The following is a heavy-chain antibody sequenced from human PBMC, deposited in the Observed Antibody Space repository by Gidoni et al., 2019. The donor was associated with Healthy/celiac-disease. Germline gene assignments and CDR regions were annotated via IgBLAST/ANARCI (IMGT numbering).Heavy chain of an antibody. CDR2: IWYDGSNK. D-gene: IGHD6-13*01. CDR1: GFTFRSYG. V-gene: IGHV3-33*01. CDR3: ARDEGLRSSSTSVSKQYDP. Sequence: QVQLVESGGGVVQPGRSLRLSCAASGFTFRSYGMHWVRQAPGKGLEWVAVIWYDGSNKYYADSVKGRFTISRDNSKNTLYLQMNSLRAEDTAVYYCARDEGLRSSSTSVSKQYDPWGQGTLVTVSS. J-gene: IGHJ5*02.